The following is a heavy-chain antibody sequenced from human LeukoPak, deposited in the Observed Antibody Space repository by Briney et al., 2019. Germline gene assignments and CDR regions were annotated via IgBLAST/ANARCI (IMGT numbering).Heavy chain of an antibody. V-gene: IGHV3-15*01. CDR2: IKSKTDGGTT. Sequence: GGSLRLSCAASGFTFSNAWMSWVRQAPGKGLEWVGRIKSKTDGGTTDYAAPVKGRFTISKDDSKSTLYLQMNSLKTEDTAVYYCTTDRAAASCQLGYWGQGTLVTVSS. CDR3: TTDRAAASCQLGY. J-gene: IGHJ4*02. D-gene: IGHD6-13*01. CDR1: GFTFSNAW.